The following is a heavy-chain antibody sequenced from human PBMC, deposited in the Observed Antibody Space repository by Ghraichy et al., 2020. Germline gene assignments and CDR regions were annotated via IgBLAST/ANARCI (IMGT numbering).Heavy chain of an antibody. J-gene: IGHJ4*02. V-gene: IGHV3-21*01. CDR3: ARDYPSRYDSSGYYSY. Sequence: GGSLRLSCAVSGFTFSSYSMNWVRQAPGKGLEWVSSISSSSSYIYYADSVKGRFTISRDNAKNSLYLQMNSLRAEDTAVYYCARDYPSRYDSSGYYSYWGQGTLVTVSS. CDR1: GFTFSSYS. D-gene: IGHD3-22*01. CDR2: ISSSSSYI.